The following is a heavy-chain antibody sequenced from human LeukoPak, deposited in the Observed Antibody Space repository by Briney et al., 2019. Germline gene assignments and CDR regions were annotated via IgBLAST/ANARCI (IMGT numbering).Heavy chain of an antibody. V-gene: IGHV3-21*01. CDR3: ARESIYGDPGF. Sequence: GGSLRLSCAASGFTFSIYSMNWVRQAPGKGLEWVSSISSSSTYIYYADSVKARFTISSDNAKNSLYLQMSSLRAEDTAVYSCARESIYGDPGFWGQGTLVTVSS. CDR1: GFTFSIYS. D-gene: IGHD4-17*01. CDR2: ISSSSTYI. J-gene: IGHJ4*02.